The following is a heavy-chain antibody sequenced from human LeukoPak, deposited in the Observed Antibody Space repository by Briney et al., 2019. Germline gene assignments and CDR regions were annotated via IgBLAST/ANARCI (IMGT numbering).Heavy chain of an antibody. Sequence: PGRSLRLSCAASGFTFSSYGIHWVRQAPGKGLEWVAVIWYDGSNKYYADSVKGRFTISRDNSKNTLYLQMNNLRTEDTAVYYCARGRGRRGSDAFDIWGQGTMVTVSS. CDR2: IWYDGSNK. D-gene: IGHD1-26*01. CDR1: GFTFSSYG. V-gene: IGHV3-30*19. J-gene: IGHJ3*02. CDR3: ARGRGRRGSDAFDI.